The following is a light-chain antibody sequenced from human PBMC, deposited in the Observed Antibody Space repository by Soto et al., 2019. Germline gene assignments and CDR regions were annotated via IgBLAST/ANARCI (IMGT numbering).Light chain of an antibody. V-gene: IGLV2-14*01. Sequence: QSVLTQPASVSGSPGQSITISCTGSDVGRYNYVSWYQQHPGKAPKLMIYAVTNRPSGVSNRFSASKSGTTASLTISGLQADDEADYFCTSYTGTHTVVFGGGTKGTV. CDR3: TSYTGTHTVV. J-gene: IGLJ2*01. CDR2: AVT. CDR1: DVGRYNY.